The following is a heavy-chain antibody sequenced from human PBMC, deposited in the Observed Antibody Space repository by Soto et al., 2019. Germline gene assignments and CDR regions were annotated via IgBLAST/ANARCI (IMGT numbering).Heavy chain of an antibody. J-gene: IGHJ4*02. CDR1: GFTFHNYA. D-gene: IGHD2-15*01. V-gene: IGHV3-23*01. Sequence: PGGSLRLSCAASGFTFHNYAMSWVRQAPGKGLEWVSTISGSGVSTYYADSVKGRFTISRDNSKNTLYLQMNSLRVEDTAVYYCAKDPRCSDSSCYSYWGQGTLVTVSS. CDR3: AKDPRCSDSSCYSY. CDR2: ISGSGVST.